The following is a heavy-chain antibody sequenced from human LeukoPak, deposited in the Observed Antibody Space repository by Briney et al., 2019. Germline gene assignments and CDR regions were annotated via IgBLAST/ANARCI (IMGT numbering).Heavy chain of an antibody. CDR3: TRGRPSSFDY. Sequence: GASVKVSCKASGYTFTNYDINWVRQATGQGLEWMGWMNPNSGNTGSAQKFQGRGTMTTDNPISTAHMELSRLRSEDTAVCYCTRGRPSSFDYWGQGTPVTVSS. CDR1: GYTFTNYD. V-gene: IGHV1-8*01. CDR2: MNPNSGNT. J-gene: IGHJ4*02.